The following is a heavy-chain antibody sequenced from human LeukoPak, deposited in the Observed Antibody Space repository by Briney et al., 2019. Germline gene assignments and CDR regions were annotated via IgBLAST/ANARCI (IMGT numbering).Heavy chain of an antibody. CDR3: ARDGGNWGSYFDY. CDR1: GFTFSSYS. J-gene: IGHJ4*02. Sequence: PGGSLRLSCAASGFTFSSYSIHWVRQAPGKGLEWVAVISYDGSNKYYADSVKGRFTISRDNSKNTMSLQMNSLRAEDTAVYYCARDGGNWGSYFDYWGQGTLVTVSS. D-gene: IGHD4-23*01. CDR2: ISYDGSNK. V-gene: IGHV3-30*03.